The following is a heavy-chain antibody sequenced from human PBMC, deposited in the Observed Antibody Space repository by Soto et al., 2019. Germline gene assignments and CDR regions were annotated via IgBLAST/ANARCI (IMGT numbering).Heavy chain of an antibody. D-gene: IGHD6-13*01. CDR2: INAGNGNT. J-gene: IGHJ4*02. CDR1: GYTFTSYA. V-gene: IGHV1-3*01. CDR3: ARDRPGWRTAAAGPFGFDY. Sequence: ASVKVSCKASGYTFTSYAMHWVRQAPGQRLEWMGWINAGNGNTKYSQKFQGRVTITRDTSASTAYMELSSLRSEDTAVYYCARDRPGWRTAAAGPFGFDYWGQGTLVTVSS.